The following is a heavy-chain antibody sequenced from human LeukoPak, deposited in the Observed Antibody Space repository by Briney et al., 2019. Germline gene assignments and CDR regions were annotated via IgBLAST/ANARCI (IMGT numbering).Heavy chain of an antibody. CDR2: IYHIGSA. CDR1: GYSISSGYQ. Sequence: PSETLSLTCAVSGYSISSGYQWAWIRLSPGKGLEWIGSIYHIGSAHYNPSLKSRVTILVETSRNQFSLKLYSVTAADTAVYYCARDPRWLTPDCTSTSCYENYFDPWGQGTLVTVSS. J-gene: IGHJ5*02. CDR3: ARDPRWLTPDCTSTSCYENYFDP. V-gene: IGHV4-38-2*02. D-gene: IGHD2-2*01.